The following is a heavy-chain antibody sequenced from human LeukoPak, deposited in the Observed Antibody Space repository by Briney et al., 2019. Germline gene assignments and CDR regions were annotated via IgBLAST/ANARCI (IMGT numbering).Heavy chain of an antibody. CDR1: GGSISGSHFY. J-gene: IGHJ3*02. Sequence: SETLSLTCTVSGGSISGSHFYWGWIRQPPGKGLEWIACIYYTGSTYYNPSLKSRVTISVDTSKNQFSLKVTSVTAADTAMYYCARPDDASGGDDSAFHIWGQGTMVTVSP. CDR2: IYYTGST. CDR3: ARPDDASGGDDSAFHI. V-gene: IGHV4-39*01. D-gene: IGHD3-10*01.